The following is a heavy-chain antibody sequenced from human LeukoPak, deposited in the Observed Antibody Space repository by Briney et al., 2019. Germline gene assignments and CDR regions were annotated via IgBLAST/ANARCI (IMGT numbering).Heavy chain of an antibody. D-gene: IGHD3-3*01. V-gene: IGHV4-59*01. CDR2: IYYSGST. CDR3: ARTPSVYYDFWRGYYTYCHY. J-gene: IGHJ4*02. Sequence: SETLSLTCTVSGGSISSYYWSWLRQPPGKGLEWVGYIYYSGSTNYNPSLTSRVTISVDTSKNQFFLKQRSVTAADTPVVYCARTPSVYYDFWRGYYTYCHYWGQGTLVTVSS. CDR1: GGSISSYY.